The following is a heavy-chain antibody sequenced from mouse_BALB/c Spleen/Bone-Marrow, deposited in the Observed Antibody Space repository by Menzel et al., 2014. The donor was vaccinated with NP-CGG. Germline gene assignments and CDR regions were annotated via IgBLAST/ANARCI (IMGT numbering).Heavy chain of an antibody. CDR3: ARSISHYYGSNWYFDV. D-gene: IGHD1-1*01. Sequence: VQLKESGGGLVQPGGSRKLSCAASGFTFSSFGMHWVRQAPEKGLEWVAYISSGSSTIYYADTVKGRFTISRDNPKNTLSLQMTSLRSEDTAMYYCARSISHYYGSNWYFDVWGAGTTVTVSS. J-gene: IGHJ1*01. CDR2: ISSGSSTI. CDR1: GFTFSSFG. V-gene: IGHV5-17*02.